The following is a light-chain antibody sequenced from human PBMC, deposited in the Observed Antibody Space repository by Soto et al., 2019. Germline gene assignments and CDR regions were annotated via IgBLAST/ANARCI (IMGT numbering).Light chain of an antibody. Sequence: QSVLNQAPSASASLGAAVKLTCTLSGWHINYAIAWHQQQPEKGPRFLRKLNSDGSHSKGDGIPDRFSGSSSGAERYLTISTLQSEDEADYYCQTWVTGIHIFGGGTKLTVL. CDR3: QTWVTGIHI. J-gene: IGLJ2*01. V-gene: IGLV4-69*01. CDR1: GWHINYA. CDR2: LNSDGSH.